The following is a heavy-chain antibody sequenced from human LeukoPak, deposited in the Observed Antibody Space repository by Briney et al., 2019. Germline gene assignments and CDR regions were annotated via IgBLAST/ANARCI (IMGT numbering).Heavy chain of an antibody. J-gene: IGHJ4*02. D-gene: IGHD3-3*01. CDR3: AKVSIFGVVLYFDY. Sequence: PGGSLRLSCAASGFTFSSYSMNWVRQAPGKGLEWVSSISSSSSYIYYADSVKGRFTISRDNSKNTLYLQMNSLRAEDTAVYYCAKVSIFGVVLYFDYWGQGTLVTVSS. CDR2: ISSSSSYI. V-gene: IGHV3-21*04. CDR1: GFTFSSYS.